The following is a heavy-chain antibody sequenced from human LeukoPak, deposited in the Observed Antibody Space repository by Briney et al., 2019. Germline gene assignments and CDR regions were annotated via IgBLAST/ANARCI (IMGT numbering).Heavy chain of an antibody. Sequence: GASVKVSCKASGGTFSSYAISWVRQAPGQGLEWMGRIIPILGIANYAQKFQGRVTITADKSTSTAYMELSSLRSEDTAVYYCASARFVISTAGTKDYYYGMDVWGQGTTVTVSS. CDR1: GGTFSSYA. V-gene: IGHV1-69*04. CDR3: ASARFVISTAGTKDYYYGMDV. D-gene: IGHD6-13*01. J-gene: IGHJ6*02. CDR2: IIPILGIA.